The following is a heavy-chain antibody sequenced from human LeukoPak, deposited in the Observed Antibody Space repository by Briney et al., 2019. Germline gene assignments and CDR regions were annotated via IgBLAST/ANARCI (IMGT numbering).Heavy chain of an antibody. J-gene: IGHJ4*02. CDR1: GFTFSSYS. CDR2: ISSSSSYI. D-gene: IGHD1-26*01. CDR3: AREDPRGLDY. V-gene: IGHV3-21*01. Sequence: GGSLRLSCAASGFTFSSYSRNWVRQAPGKGLEWVSSISSSSSYIYYADSVKGRFTISRDNAKNSLYLQMNSLRAEDTAVYYCAREDPRGLDYWGQGTLVTVSS.